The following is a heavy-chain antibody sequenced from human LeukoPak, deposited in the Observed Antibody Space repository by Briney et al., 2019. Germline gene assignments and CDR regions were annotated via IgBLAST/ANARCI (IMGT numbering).Heavy chain of an antibody. CDR1: GGSISSSSYY. Sequence: SETLSLTCTVSGGSISSSSYYWGWIRQPPGRGLEWIGSIYYSGSTYYNPSLKSRVTISVDTSKNQFSLKLSSVTAADTAVYYCASEVRASSGYFDYWGQGTLVTVSS. V-gene: IGHV4-39*01. CDR2: IYYSGST. CDR3: ASEVRASSGYFDY. J-gene: IGHJ4*02. D-gene: IGHD6-6*01.